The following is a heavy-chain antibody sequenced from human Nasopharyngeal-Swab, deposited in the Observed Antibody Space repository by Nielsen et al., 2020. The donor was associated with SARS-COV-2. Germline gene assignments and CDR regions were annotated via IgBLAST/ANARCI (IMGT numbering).Heavy chain of an antibody. CDR1: GFNFSTHN. CDR2: ITDSGDGT. V-gene: IGHV3-23*01. CDR3: AKFGIL. Sequence: GESLKISCATSGFNFSTHNMGWVRQAPGKGLEWVSTITDSGDGTSYADSVKGRFTISRDNSKNTLYLQMSRLRADDTAVYYCAKFGILRGLGTLVTVSS. D-gene: IGHD3-3*02. J-gene: IGHJ1*01.